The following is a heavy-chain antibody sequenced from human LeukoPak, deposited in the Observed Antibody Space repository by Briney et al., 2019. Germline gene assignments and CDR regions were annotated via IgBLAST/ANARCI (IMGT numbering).Heavy chain of an antibody. CDR1: EFTVSSNY. CDR3: ARVTGDRVFDC. CDR2: IYSGGYT. Sequence: GGSLRLSCAASEFTVSSNYMSWVRQASGKGLEWVSVIYSGGYTYHADSVKGRFTISRDNSKNTLYLQMNSLRAEDTAVYYCARVTGDRVFDCWGQGTLVTVSS. V-gene: IGHV3-53*01. D-gene: IGHD7-27*01. J-gene: IGHJ4*02.